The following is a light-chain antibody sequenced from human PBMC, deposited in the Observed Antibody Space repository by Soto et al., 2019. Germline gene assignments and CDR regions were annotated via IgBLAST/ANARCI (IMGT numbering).Light chain of an antibody. V-gene: IGKV3-11*01. J-gene: IGKJ1*01. CDR1: QSVGSY. Sequence: EIVLTQSPATLSLSPGERATLSCRASQSVGSYLAWYQQKPCRAPLLLIYDTSNRATGIPARFSGGGSGTDFALTISSSEPEDFAIYYCQQRSMWPSTFGQGTEVEIK. CDR3: QQRSMWPST. CDR2: DTS.